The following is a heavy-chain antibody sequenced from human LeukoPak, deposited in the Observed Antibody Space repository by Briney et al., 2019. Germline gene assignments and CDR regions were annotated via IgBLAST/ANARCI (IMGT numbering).Heavy chain of an antibody. CDR3: AGAHRYCSSTSCYRPFDY. Sequence: PSETLSLTCAVYGGSFSGYYWSWIRQPPGKGLEWIGEINHSGSTNYNPSLKSRVTISVDTSKNQFSLKLSSVTAADTAVYYCAGAHRYCSSTSCYRPFDYWGQGTLVTVSS. V-gene: IGHV4-34*01. J-gene: IGHJ4*02. CDR1: GGSFSGYY. CDR2: INHSGST. D-gene: IGHD2-2*02.